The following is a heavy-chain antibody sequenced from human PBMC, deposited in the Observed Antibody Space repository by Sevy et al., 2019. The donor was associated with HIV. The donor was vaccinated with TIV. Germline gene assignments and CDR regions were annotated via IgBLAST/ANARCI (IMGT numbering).Heavy chain of an antibody. CDR1: GGSISSSSYY. Sequence: SETLSLTCTVSGGSISSSSYYWGWIRQPPGKGLEWIGSIYYSGSTYYNPSLKSRVTIYVDTSKNQFSLELSSVTAADTAVYYCARNVGYCTNGVCYRGVFDYWGQGTLVTVSS. J-gene: IGHJ4*02. V-gene: IGHV4-39*01. D-gene: IGHD2-8*01. CDR3: ARNVGYCTNGVCYRGVFDY. CDR2: IYYSGST.